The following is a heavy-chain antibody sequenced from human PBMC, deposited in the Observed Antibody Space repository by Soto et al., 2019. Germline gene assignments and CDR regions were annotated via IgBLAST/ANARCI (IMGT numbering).Heavy chain of an antibody. D-gene: IGHD2-2*01. V-gene: IGHV3-30*04. CDR3: ARDAPLSVPGLLDY. CDR2: ISYDGRNK. CDR1: GFTFTDYA. Sequence: QVQLVESGGGVVQPGRSLRLSCAASGFTFTDYAMHWVRQAPGKGLEWVAFISYDGRNKYFADSVKGRFTISRDNSKKRLYQRMNSLRVGDTAVYCCARDAPLSVPGLLDYWGQGTLVTVSS. J-gene: IGHJ4*02.